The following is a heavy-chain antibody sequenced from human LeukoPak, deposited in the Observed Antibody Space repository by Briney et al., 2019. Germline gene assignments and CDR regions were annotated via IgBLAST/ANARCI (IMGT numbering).Heavy chain of an antibody. Sequence: GGSLRLSCAASGFTFSSYSMNWVRQAPGKGLEWVSYISSSSSTIYYADSVKGRFTISRDNAKNSLYLQMNSLRAEDTAVYYCARDPMLGGYAFDIWGQGTMVTVSS. CDR3: ARDPMLGGYAFDI. V-gene: IGHV3-48*01. J-gene: IGHJ3*02. CDR2: ISSSSSTI. D-gene: IGHD3-10*02. CDR1: GFTFSSYS.